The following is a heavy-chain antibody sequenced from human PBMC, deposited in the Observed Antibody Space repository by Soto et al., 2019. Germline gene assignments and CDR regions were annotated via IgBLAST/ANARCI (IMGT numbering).Heavy chain of an antibody. Sequence: QVQLVQSGGEVKRPGASMKVSCQASGYSFSSYGVSWVRQAPGQGLQWLGWVSADSGKTKYAQILQGRLTLSTDTSTNTAYIELRSLTSDGMAMYYCARDSPYIGLWRGVMESYSCNMAVWGQGPTVIVSS. CDR2: VSADSGKT. CDR3: ARDSPYIGLWRGVMESYSCNMAV. CDR1: GYSFSSYG. V-gene: IGHV1-18*03. D-gene: IGHD3-3*01. J-gene: IGHJ6*02.